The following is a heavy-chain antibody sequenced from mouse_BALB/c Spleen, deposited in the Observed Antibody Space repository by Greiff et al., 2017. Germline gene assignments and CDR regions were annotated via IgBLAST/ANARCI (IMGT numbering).Heavy chain of an antibody. D-gene: IGHD1-2*01. J-gene: IGHJ4*01. CDR2: IWSDGST. CDR3: ARQRNYGYGYAMDY. Sequence: VQLQQSGPDLVAPSQSLSITCTVSGFSLTSYGVHWVRQPPGKGLEWLVVIWSDGSTTYNSALKSRLSISKDNSKSQVFLKMNSLQTDDTAMYYCARQRNYGYGYAMDYWGQGTSVTVSS. CDR1: GFSLTSYG. V-gene: IGHV2-6-2*01.